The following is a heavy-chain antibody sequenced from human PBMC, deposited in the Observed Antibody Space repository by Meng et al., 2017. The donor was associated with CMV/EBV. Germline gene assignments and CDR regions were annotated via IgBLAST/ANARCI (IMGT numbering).Heavy chain of an antibody. J-gene: IGHJ4*02. CDR3: AKDGVSGYSSSGPTDY. Sequence: GESLKISCAASGFIFSTYGMHWVRQAPGKGLEWVAFIRYDGSNKYYADSVKGRFTISRDNSKNTLYLQMNSLRAEDTAVYYCAKDGVSGYSSSGPTDYWGQGTLVTVSS. D-gene: IGHD6-6*01. V-gene: IGHV3-30*02. CDR2: IRYDGSNK. CDR1: GFIFSTYG.